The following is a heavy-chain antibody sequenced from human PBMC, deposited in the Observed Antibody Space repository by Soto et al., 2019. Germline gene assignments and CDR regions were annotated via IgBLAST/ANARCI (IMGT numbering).Heavy chain of an antibody. CDR3: ERVVVPAAILSWFDP. Sequence: SVKVSCKASGGTFSSYTISWVRQAPGQGLEWMGRIIPNHGIANYAQKFQGRVTMTTDKSTSTAYMELRSLRSEDTAVYYCERVVVPAAILSWFDPWGQGTLVTVSS. CDR1: GGTFSSYT. CDR2: IIPNHGIA. V-gene: IGHV1-69*02. D-gene: IGHD2-2*01. J-gene: IGHJ5*02.